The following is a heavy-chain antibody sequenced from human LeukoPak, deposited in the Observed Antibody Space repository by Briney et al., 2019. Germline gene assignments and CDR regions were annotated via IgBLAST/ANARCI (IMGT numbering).Heavy chain of an antibody. V-gene: IGHV3-21*01. CDR1: GFTFSRYS. D-gene: IGHD6-6*01. CDR3: ARDFGYSTSGAGY. CDR2: MSVNSGLI. Sequence: PGGSLRLSCAASGFTFSRYSMNWVRRAPGKGLEWVSSMSVNSGLIYHADSVKGRFTVSRDNAKNSLYLQMNSLRAEDTAVYYCARDFGYSTSGAGYWGQGTLVTVSS. J-gene: IGHJ4*02.